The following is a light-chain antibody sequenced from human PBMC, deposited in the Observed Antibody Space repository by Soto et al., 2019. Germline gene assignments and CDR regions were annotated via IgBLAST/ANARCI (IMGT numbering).Light chain of an antibody. CDR1: QSVSSN. J-gene: IGKJ1*01. V-gene: IGKV3-15*01. CDR3: QQYKNWPRT. Sequence: EIVMTQSPATLSVSPGERATLSCRASQSVSSNLAWYQQKPGQAPRLLIYAASTRATGIPARFSGSGSGTEFTLTISSLQSEDFAVYYCQQYKNWPRTFGQGTKVKIK. CDR2: AAS.